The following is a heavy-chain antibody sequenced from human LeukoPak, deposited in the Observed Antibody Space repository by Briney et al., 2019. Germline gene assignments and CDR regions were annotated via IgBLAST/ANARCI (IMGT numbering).Heavy chain of an antibody. CDR1: GFTFSTYT. Sequence: GGSLRLSCAASGFTFSTYTMNWVRQAPGKGLEWVSGINTGGGTTYYADSVKGRFTISRDNSKNTLYLQMNSLRAEDTAVYYCAKDPPPGYYDSSGHPDYWGQGTLVTVSS. CDR2: INTGGGTT. D-gene: IGHD3-22*01. J-gene: IGHJ4*02. CDR3: AKDPPPGYYDSSGHPDY. V-gene: IGHV3-23*01.